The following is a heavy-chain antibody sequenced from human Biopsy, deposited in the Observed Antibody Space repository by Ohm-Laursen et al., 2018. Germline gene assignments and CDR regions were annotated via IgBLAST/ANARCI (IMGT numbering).Heavy chain of an antibody. Sequence: GSSVKVSCKASGGTFSSSAITWVRQAPGQGLEWMGGIIGIFRTAHYAQKFQGRVTMTADTSTSTVYMEVRGLRSDDTAVYYCARVTLPLYLDYWGQGTRVSVSS. D-gene: IGHD5/OR15-5a*01. CDR3: ARVTLPLYLDY. V-gene: IGHV1-69*06. CDR2: IIGIFRTA. CDR1: GGTFSSSA. J-gene: IGHJ4*02.